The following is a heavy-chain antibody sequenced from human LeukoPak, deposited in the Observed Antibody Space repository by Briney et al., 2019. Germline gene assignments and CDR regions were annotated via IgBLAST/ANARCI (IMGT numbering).Heavy chain of an antibody. Sequence: GSLRLSCAASGFTFSSYSMHWVRQAPGKGLEWVAVISYDGSNKYYADSVKGRFTISRDNSKNTLYLQMNSLRAEDTAVYYCAKDWSGIYYGSGSLENFDYWGQGTLVTVSS. CDR2: ISYDGSNK. V-gene: IGHV3-30*18. CDR3: AKDWSGIYYGSGSLENFDY. CDR1: GFTFSSYS. D-gene: IGHD3-10*01. J-gene: IGHJ4*02.